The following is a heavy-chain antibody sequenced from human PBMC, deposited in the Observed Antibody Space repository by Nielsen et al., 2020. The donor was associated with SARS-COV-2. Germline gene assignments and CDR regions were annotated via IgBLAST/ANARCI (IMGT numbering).Heavy chain of an antibody. CDR2: ISWNSGSI. CDR1: GFTFDDYA. J-gene: IGHJ4*02. Sequence: SLKISCAASGFTFDDYAMHWVRQAPGKGLEWVSGISWNSGSIGYADSVKGRFTISRDNAKNSLYLQMNSLRAEDTALYYCANFRSIAVAGMNYWGQGTLVTVSS. D-gene: IGHD6-19*01. V-gene: IGHV3-9*01. CDR3: ANFRSIAVAGMNY.